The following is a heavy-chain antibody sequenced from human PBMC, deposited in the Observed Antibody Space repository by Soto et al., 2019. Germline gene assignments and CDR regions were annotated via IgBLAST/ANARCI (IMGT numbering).Heavy chain of an antibody. V-gene: IGHV3-15*01. CDR3: AKEGGYCSSTSCHGRVYY. CDR2: IKSKAYGGTT. J-gene: IGHJ4*02. CDR1: GFTFSNAW. Sequence: PGGSLRLSCAASGFTFSNAWMNWVRQGPGKGLEWVGRIKSKAYGGTTDYAAPVKGRFTISRDDSRDTLYLQMNSLRAEDTAVYYCAKEGGYCSSTSCHGRVYYWGQGTPVTVSS. D-gene: IGHD2-2*03.